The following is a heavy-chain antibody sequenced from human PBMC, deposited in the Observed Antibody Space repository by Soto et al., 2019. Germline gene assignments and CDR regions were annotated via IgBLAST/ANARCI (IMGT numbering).Heavy chain of an antibody. CDR1: GFTFSSYG. D-gene: IGHD1-26*01. CDR3: AKIYGSTPGGYYGMDV. V-gene: IGHV3-30*18. J-gene: IGHJ6*02. CDR2: ISYDGSNK. Sequence: GGSLRLSCAASGFTFSSYGMHWVRQAPGKGLEWVAVISYDGSNKYYADSVKGRFTISRDNSKNTLYLQMNSLRAEDTAVYYCAKIYGSTPGGYYGMDVWGQGTTVTVSS.